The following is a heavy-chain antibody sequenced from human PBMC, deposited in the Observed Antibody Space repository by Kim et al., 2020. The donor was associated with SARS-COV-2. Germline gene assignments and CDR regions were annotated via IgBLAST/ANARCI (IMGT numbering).Heavy chain of an antibody. CDR1: GDSVSSNSAA. J-gene: IGHJ6*04. CDR2: TYYRSKWYN. V-gene: IGHV6-1*01. Sequence: SQTLSLTCAISGDSVSSNSAAWNWIRQSPSRGLEWLGRTYYRSKWYNDYAVSVKSRITINPDTSKNQFSLQLNSVTPEDTAVYYCAREASNEPNYYYYYGMDVWGKGTTVTVSS. CDR3: AREASNEPNYYYYYGMDV. D-gene: IGHD3-3*02.